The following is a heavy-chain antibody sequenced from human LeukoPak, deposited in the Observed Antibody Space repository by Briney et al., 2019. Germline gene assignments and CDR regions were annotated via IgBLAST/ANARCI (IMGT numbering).Heavy chain of an antibody. CDR3: ARGSYGYD. D-gene: IGHD1-26*01. CDR2: INPNPNSGGT. Sequence: ASVKVSCKASGYAFTDYYMDWDRQAPGQGLEWVGWINPNPNSGGTNYAQKFQGRVTMTRDTSIKTAYMELSSLRSDDTAVYYCARGSYGYDWGQGTLVTVSS. V-gene: IGHV1-2*02. J-gene: IGHJ4*02. CDR1: GYAFTDYY.